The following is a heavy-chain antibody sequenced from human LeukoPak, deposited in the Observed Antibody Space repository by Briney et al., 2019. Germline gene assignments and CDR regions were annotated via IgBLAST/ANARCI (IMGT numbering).Heavy chain of an antibody. CDR2: ISAYNGNT. CDR3: ARDAGGYSNPDY. V-gene: IGHV1-18*01. Sequence: ASVKVSCKASGYTFTCYGISWVRQAPGRGLEWMGWISAYNGNTNYAQKFQGRDTMTTDTSTSTAYMELRSLRPDDTAVYYCARDAGGYSNPDYWGQGTLVTVSS. J-gene: IGHJ4*02. CDR1: GYTFTCYG. D-gene: IGHD3-22*01.